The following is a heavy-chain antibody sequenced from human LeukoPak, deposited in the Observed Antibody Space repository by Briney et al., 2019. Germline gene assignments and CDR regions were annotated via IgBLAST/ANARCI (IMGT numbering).Heavy chain of an antibody. CDR1: VYTYSNYA. D-gene: IGHD3-22*01. Sequence: GGSLRLSCAASVYTYSNYAMSCVPHAPGKGLECGSNISVRGGRTHYTDSLKGRLTPSRDNSKNTLFLQMNTQRGEDTRVCLCARRYYDTSGYYSLDYWGQGNLVTVSS. CDR3: ARRYYDTSGYYSLDY. CDR2: ISVRGGRT. J-gene: IGHJ4*02. V-gene: IGHV3-23*01.